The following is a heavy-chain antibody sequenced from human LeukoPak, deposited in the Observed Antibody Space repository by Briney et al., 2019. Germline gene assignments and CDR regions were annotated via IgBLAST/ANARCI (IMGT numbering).Heavy chain of an antibody. CDR2: MNPNSGNT. J-gene: IGHJ5*02. CDR3: ARSLTNWFDP. D-gene: IGHD4/OR15-4a*01. Sequence: ASVKVSCKASGYTFTGYYMHWVRQAPGQGLEWMGWMNPNSGNTGYAQKFQGRVTMTRNTSISTAYMELSSLRSEDTAVYYCARSLTNWFDPWGQGTLVTVSS. V-gene: IGHV1-8*02. CDR1: GYTFTGYY.